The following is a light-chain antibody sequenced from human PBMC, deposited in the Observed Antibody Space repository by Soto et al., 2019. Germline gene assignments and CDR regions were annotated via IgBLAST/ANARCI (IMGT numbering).Light chain of an antibody. CDR2: AAS. J-gene: IGKJ2*01. CDR1: QGVSGY. CDR3: QQSYRTPHP. V-gene: IGKV1-39*01. Sequence: DIQMTQSPSSLSASVGDRVTITYRASQGVSGYLLWYQQRQGRAPTLLIYAASNLLSGVPSRFSGSGSGANFTLIITSLLPEDFSTYYVQQSYRTPHPFGQGTKLETK.